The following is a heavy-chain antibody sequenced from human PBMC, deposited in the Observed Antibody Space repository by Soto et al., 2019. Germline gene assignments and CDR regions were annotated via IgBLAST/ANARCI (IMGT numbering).Heavy chain of an antibody. CDR2: IYNSGST. Sequence: QVQLQASGPRLVKPSQTLSLICTVSGGSFNSGDYYWSWIRQPPGTALEWIGYIYNSGSTYYNPSLESRLTISLDTSKNQFSLKLTSVTAADTALYYCASARTGSRHFVNWGQETLVTVSS. V-gene: IGHV4-30-4*01. CDR3: ASARTGSRHFVN. J-gene: IGHJ4*02. CDR1: GGSFNSGDYY.